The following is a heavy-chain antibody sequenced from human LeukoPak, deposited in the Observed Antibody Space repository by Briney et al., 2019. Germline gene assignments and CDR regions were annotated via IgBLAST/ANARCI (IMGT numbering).Heavy chain of an antibody. D-gene: IGHD3-10*01. J-gene: IGHJ5*02. CDR2: INGSGKRK. CDR1: GFTFSTYG. V-gene: IGHV3-23*01. CDR3: AKADITMVRGVIITEGWFDP. Sequence: GGSLRLSCAASGFTFSTYGMSWVRQAPGQGLEWVSGINGSGKRKYYADSVRGRFTIYRSNSKNTLNLLMNSLRAEDTAVYYCAKADITMVRGVIITEGWFDPWGQGTLVTVSS.